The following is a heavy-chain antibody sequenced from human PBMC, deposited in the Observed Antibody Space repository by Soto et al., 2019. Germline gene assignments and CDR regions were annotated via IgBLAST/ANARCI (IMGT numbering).Heavy chain of an antibody. J-gene: IGHJ4*02. CDR3: ASGGARPLLVRLRY. Sequence: QLQLQESGPGLVKPSETLSLTCTVSGGSISSSSYYWGWIRQPPGKGLEWIGSIYYSGSTYYNPSLKSRVTISVDTSKNQFSLKLSSVTAADTAVYYCASGGARPLLVRLRYWGQGTLVTVSS. D-gene: IGHD6-6*01. CDR2: IYYSGST. V-gene: IGHV4-39*01. CDR1: GGSISSSSYY.